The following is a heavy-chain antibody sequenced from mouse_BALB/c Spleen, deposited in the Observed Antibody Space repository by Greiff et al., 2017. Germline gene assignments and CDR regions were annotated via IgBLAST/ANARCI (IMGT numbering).Heavy chain of an antibody. CDR3: ARGHSGHY. Sequence: QVHVKQSGAELARPGASVKLSCKASGYTFTSYWMQWVKQRPGQGLEWIGAIYPGDGDTRYTQKFKGKATLTADKSSSTAYMQLSSLASEDSAVYYCARGHSGHYWGQGTTLTVSS. D-gene: IGHD3-1*01. CDR1: GYTFTSYW. V-gene: IGHV1-87*01. J-gene: IGHJ2*01. CDR2: IYPGDGDT.